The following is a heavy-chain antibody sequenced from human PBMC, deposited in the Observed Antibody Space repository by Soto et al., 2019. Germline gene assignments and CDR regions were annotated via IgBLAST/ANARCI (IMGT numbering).Heavy chain of an antibody. CDR3: AREKVYYHYSTGPFDY. D-gene: IGHD3-22*01. CDR2: TYYRSQWLN. J-gene: IGHJ4*02. Sequence: SQTLSLTCAISGDGVSSNSAAWNWIRQSPSRGLEWLGRTYYRSQWLNDYADSVKSRITIKPDTSKNQFSLELDSVTPEDTAVYYCAREKVYYHYSTGPFDYWGPGTLVTVSS. CDR1: GDGVSSNSAA. V-gene: IGHV6-1*01.